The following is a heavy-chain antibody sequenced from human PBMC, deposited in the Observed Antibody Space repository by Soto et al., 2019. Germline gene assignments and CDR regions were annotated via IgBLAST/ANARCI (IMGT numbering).Heavy chain of an antibody. Sequence: SETLSLTCAVYGGSFSGYYWSWIRQPPGNGLEWIGEINHSGSTNYNPSLKSRVTISVDTSKNQFSLKLGSVTAADTAVYYCARGAASDYWGQGTLLTVSS. CDR3: ARGAASDY. V-gene: IGHV4-34*01. CDR1: GGSFSGYY. CDR2: INHSGST. D-gene: IGHD5-18*01. J-gene: IGHJ4*02.